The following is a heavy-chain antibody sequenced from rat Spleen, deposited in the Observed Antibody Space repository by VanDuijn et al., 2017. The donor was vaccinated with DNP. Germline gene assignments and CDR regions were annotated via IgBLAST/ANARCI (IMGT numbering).Heavy chain of an antibody. CDR1: GFSLTSYG. Sequence: QVQLKESGPGLVQPSQTLSLTCTVAGFSLTSYGVSWVRQPPGTGLEWIAAIWSGGSTDYNSALKSRLSISRDTSKSQVFLKMNNLQTDDTAQYFCAREKYPYAMDAWGQGTSVTVSS. CDR2: IWSGGST. J-gene: IGHJ4*01. D-gene: IGHD3-8*01. CDR3: AREKYPYAMDA. V-gene: IGHV2S8*01.